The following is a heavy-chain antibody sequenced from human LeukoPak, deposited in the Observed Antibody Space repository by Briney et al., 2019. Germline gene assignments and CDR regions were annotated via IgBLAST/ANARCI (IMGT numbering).Heavy chain of an antibody. Sequence: GASVKVSCKASGSTFRNYGINWVRQVPGQGLEWMGGIISIFSIPNNAQKFQGRVTITADESTWTAYMELSSLRSEDTAVYYCARAQVVVPGAIGFFDYWGQGTLVIVSS. V-gene: IGHV1-69*13. CDR3: ARAQVVVPGAIGFFDY. CDR1: GSTFRNYG. CDR2: IISIFSIP. J-gene: IGHJ4*02. D-gene: IGHD2-2*02.